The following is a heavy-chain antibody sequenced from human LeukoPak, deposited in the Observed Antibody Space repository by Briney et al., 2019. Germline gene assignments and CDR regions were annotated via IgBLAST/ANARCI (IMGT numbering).Heavy chain of an antibody. J-gene: IGHJ6*03. D-gene: IGHD5-12*01. CDR3: ARGYRRGYSGYDYYYYYYMDV. Sequence: SETLSLTCAVYGGSFSGFYWSWVRQPPGKGLEWIGEIDHSGSTNYNPSLKSRVTISVDTSKNQFSLNLRSVTAADTAVYHCARGYRRGYSGYDYYYYYYMDVWGKGATVTVSS. CDR1: GGSFSGFY. V-gene: IGHV4-34*01. CDR2: IDHSGST.